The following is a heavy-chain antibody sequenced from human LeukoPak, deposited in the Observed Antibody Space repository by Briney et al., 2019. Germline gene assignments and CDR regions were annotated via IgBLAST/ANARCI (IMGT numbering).Heavy chain of an antibody. J-gene: IGHJ5*02. CDR1: GDSISSGGYS. D-gene: IGHD3-10*01. CDR2: IFHTGST. Sequence: SQTLSLTCVVSGDSISSGGYSWSWIRQPPGKGLEWIGYIFHTGSTIYSASLKSRVTISVDNSKNQFSLRLSSVTAADTAVYYCARELWFANAPGSWLDPWGQGILVTVSS. CDR3: ARELWFANAPGSWLDP. V-gene: IGHV4-30-2*01.